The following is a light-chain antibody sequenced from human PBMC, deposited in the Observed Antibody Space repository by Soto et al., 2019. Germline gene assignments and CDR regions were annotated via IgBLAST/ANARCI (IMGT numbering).Light chain of an antibody. V-gene: IGLV2-14*01. Sequence: QSVLTQPASVSGSPGQSITISCTGTSSDVGGYNYVSWYQQHPGKAPKLMIYEVSRRPSGVSNRFSGSKSGNTASLTISGLQAEDEADYYCSSYTSTNIRVFGGGTKLTVL. CDR1: SSDVGGYNY. CDR2: EVS. CDR3: SSYTSTNIRV. J-gene: IGLJ2*01.